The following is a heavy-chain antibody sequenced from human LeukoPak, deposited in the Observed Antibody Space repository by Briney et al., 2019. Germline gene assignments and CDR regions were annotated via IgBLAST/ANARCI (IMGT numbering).Heavy chain of an antibody. J-gene: IGHJ4*02. D-gene: IGHD3-10*01. Sequence: SETLSLTCAVYGGSFSGYYWSWIRQPPGKGLEWIGEINHSGSTNYNPSLKSRVTISVDTSKNQFSLKLSSVTAADTAVYYCARDSPYYYGSGSYSYFDYWGQGTLVTVSS. CDR3: ARDSPYYYGSGSYSYFDY. CDR1: GGSFSGYY. CDR2: INHSGST. V-gene: IGHV4-34*01.